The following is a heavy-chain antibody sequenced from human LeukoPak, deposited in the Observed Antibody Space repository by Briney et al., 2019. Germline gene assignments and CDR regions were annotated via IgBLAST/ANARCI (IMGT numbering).Heavy chain of an antibody. CDR2: ISGYNGNT. J-gene: IGHJ5*02. CDR3: ARDEQLLPKWFDR. Sequence: ASVKVSCKASGYTFISYGISWVRQAPGQRLEWMGWISGYNGNTDYAQKFQGRVTMTTDTSTSTAYMELRSLRSDDTAVYYCARDEQLLPKWFDRWGQGTLVTVSS. V-gene: IGHV1-18*01. CDR1: GYTFISYG. D-gene: IGHD6-13*01.